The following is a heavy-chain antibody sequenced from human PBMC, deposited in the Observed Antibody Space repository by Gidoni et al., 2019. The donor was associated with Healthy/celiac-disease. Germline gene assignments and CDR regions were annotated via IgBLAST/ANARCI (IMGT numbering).Heavy chain of an antibody. CDR1: GGSISSGSYY. D-gene: IGHD2-21*02. Sequence: QVQLQESGPGLVKPSQTLSLTCTVSGGSISSGSYYWSWIRQPAGKGLEWIWRIYTSGSTNYNPSLKSRVTISVDTSKNQFSLKLSSVTAADTAVYYCARDDWGAYCGGDCYAWGQGTLVTVSS. V-gene: IGHV4-61*02. J-gene: IGHJ4*02. CDR3: ARDDWGAYCGGDCYA. CDR2: IYTSGST.